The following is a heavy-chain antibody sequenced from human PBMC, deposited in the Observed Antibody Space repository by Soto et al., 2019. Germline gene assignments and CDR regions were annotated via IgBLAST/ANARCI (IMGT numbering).Heavy chain of an antibody. D-gene: IGHD6-19*01. V-gene: IGHV3-11*01. Sequence: GGSLRLSCAASGFSFSGYYMSWSRQSPGKGLEWVSYISSSGSTIYYADSVKGPFTISRDNAKNSLYLQMNSLRAEDTAVYYCARGPSSGWYRGDFQHWGQGTLVTVS. CDR2: ISSSGSTI. CDR3: ARGPSSGWYRGDFQH. J-gene: IGHJ1*01. CDR1: GFSFSGYY.